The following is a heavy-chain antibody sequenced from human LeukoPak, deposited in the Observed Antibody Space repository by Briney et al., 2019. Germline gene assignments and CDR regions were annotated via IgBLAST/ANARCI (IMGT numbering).Heavy chain of an antibody. CDR2: ISNNGGYT. CDR3: ARGRPHGNDY. CDR1: GFTFSSSA. J-gene: IGHJ4*02. Sequence: GGSLRLSCAASGFTFSSSAMSWVRQAPGKGLEWVSAISNNGGYTYYADSVQGRFTISRDNSKSTLYLQMNSLRVEDTAVYYCARGRPHGNDYWGQGTLVTVSS. V-gene: IGHV3-23*01. D-gene: IGHD4-23*01.